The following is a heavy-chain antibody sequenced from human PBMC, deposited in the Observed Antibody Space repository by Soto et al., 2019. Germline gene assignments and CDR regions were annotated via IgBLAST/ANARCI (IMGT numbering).Heavy chain of an antibody. J-gene: IGHJ5*02. CDR2: IYYSGST. CDR1: GGSISSSSYY. V-gene: IGHV4-39*01. CDR3: ARHRGSSSSWYYELTWFDP. Sequence: QLQLQESGPGLVKPSETLSLTCTVSGGSISSSSYYWGWIRQPPGKGLEWIGSIYYSGSTYYNPSLKSRVTISVDTSKNQFSLKLSSVTAADTALYYCARHRGSSSSWYYELTWFDPWGQGTLVTVSS. D-gene: IGHD6-13*01.